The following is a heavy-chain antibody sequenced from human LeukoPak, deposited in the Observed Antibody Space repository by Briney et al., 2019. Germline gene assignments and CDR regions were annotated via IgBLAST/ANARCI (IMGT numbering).Heavy chain of an antibody. D-gene: IGHD2-2*02. CDR2: ISYDGSNK. V-gene: IGHV3-30*03. CDR3: ASPGWDCSSTSCYTDY. Sequence: GRSLRLSCAASGFTFSSYGMHWVRQAPGKGLEWVAVISYDGSNKYYADSVKGRFTISRDNSKNTLYLQMNSLRAEDTAVYYCASPGWDCSSTSCYTDYWGQGTLVTVSS. CDR1: GFTFSSYG. J-gene: IGHJ4*02.